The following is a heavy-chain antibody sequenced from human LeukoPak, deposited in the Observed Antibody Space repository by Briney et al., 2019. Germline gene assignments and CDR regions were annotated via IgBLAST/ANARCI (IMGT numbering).Heavy chain of an antibody. CDR3: ARHPYDSSGYHTFWYFDL. J-gene: IGHJ2*01. Sequence: SETLSLTCTASGGSISSSSYYWGWIRQPPGKGLEWIGSIYYSGSTYYNPPLKSRVTISVDTSKNQFSLKLSSVTAADTAVYYCARHPYDSSGYHTFWYFDLWGRGTLVTVSS. CDR2: IYYSGST. V-gene: IGHV4-39*01. CDR1: GGSISSSSYY. D-gene: IGHD3-22*01.